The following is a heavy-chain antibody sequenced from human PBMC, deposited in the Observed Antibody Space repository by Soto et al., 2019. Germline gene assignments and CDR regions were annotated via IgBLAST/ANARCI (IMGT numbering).Heavy chain of an antibody. D-gene: IGHD2-15*01. Sequence: ASVKVSCKASGYTFTGYHMHWVRQAPGQGLEWMGWINPNSGGTNYAQKFQGWVTMTRDTSISTAYMELSRLRSDDTAVYYCARGPYCSGGSCYGYYYYGMDVWGQGTTVTVSS. CDR3: ARGPYCSGGSCYGYYYYGMDV. CDR1: GYTFTGYH. CDR2: INPNSGGT. V-gene: IGHV1-2*04. J-gene: IGHJ6*02.